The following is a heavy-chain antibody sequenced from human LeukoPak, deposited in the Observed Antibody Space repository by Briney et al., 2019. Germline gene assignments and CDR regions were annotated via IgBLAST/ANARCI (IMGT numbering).Heavy chain of an antibody. J-gene: IGHJ3*02. V-gene: IGHV4-38-2*02. D-gene: IGHD3-9*01. CDR1: GFSISSVYY. CDR2: IYHGGST. CDR3: ASSETGFAFDI. Sequence: PPETLSLTCSVSGFSISSVYYWGWIRQPPGKGLEWIGSIYHGGSTYYNPSLKSRVTISVDTSKNQFSLNLSSVTAADTAVYYCASSETGFAFDIWGQGTMVTVSS.